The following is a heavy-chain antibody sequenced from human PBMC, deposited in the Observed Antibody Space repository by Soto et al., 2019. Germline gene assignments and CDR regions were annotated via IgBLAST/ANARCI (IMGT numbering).Heavy chain of an antibody. CDR3: ATDLYQLPTMKCYYYGMDV. D-gene: IGHD2-2*01. J-gene: IGHJ6*02. Sequence: GGSLRLSCAASGFTFSNYWMSWVRQAPGKRLEWVANIKEDGSEKYYVDSVKGRFTISRDNAKNSLFLQMNSLRAEDTAVYYCATDLYQLPTMKCYYYGMDVWGQGTTVTVSS. CDR1: GFTFSNYW. V-gene: IGHV3-7*03. CDR2: IKEDGSEK.